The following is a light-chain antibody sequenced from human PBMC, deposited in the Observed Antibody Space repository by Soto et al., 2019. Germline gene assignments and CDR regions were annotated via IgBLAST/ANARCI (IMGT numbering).Light chain of an antibody. CDR1: QNIDTW. Sequence: DILMTQSPSTLSASIGDRITISYRASQNIDTWLAWYQQRPGEAPKLLIYTASNLENGIPSRFSGSGSGTAFTLTISSLQPEDVATYYCQQYSDSSRSFGQGTQVE. CDR3: QQYSDSSRS. V-gene: IGKV1-5*03. CDR2: TAS. J-gene: IGKJ1*01.